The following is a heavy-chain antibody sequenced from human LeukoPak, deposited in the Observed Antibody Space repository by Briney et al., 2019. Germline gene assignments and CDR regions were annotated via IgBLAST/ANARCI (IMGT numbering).Heavy chain of an antibody. CDR3: ATAQLRYFDWLPFDY. Sequence: ASVNVSCKVSGYTLTELSMHWVRQAPGKGLEWMGGFDPEDGETIYAQKFQGRVTMTEDTSTDTAYMELSSLRSEDTAVYYCATAQLRYFDWLPFDYWGQGTLVTVSS. D-gene: IGHD3-9*01. CDR1: GYTLTELS. CDR2: FDPEDGET. J-gene: IGHJ4*02. V-gene: IGHV1-24*01.